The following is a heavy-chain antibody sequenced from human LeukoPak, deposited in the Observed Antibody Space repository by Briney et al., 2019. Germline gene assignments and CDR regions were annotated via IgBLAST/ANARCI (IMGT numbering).Heavy chain of an antibody. CDR3: AKDKGAVTGTFDY. V-gene: IGHV3-23*01. J-gene: IGHJ4*02. CDR2: LTGGGGGT. D-gene: IGHD1-14*01. CDR1: GLTFSTYA. Sequence: GGSLRLSCAASGLTFSTYAMSWVRQAPGKGLEWVSGLTGGGGGTSYADSVKGRFTISRDNSKNTLYLQMNSLRAEDTAVYYCAKDKGAVTGTFDYWGQGTLVTVSS.